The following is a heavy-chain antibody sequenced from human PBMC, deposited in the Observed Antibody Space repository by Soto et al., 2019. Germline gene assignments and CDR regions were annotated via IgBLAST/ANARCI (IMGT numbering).Heavy chain of an antibody. CDR3: ARVSPPSYYYDSSGYPYPNYYYYGMDV. D-gene: IGHD3-22*01. Sequence: ASVKFSCKASGYTFTSYDINWVRQATGQGLEWMGWMNPSSGNTVYAQKFQGRVTITADESTSTAYMELSSLRSEDTAVYYCARVSPPSYYYDSSGYPYPNYYYYGMDVWGQGTTVTVSS. CDR1: GYTFTSYD. J-gene: IGHJ6*02. CDR2: MNPSSGNT. V-gene: IGHV1-8*01.